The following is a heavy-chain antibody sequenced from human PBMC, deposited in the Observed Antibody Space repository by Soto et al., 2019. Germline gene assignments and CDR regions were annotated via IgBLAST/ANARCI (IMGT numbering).Heavy chain of an antibody. CDR3: ARDRGYSPDS. J-gene: IGHJ4*02. D-gene: IGHD5-18*01. Sequence: EVPLVEAGGGLVQTGGSLRLSCAASGFTFNTYWMHWVRQAPGKGLVWISRLNGDGSSTSYADSVKGRFTISRDNAKNTRYLQMNRLGADDTAVYYCARDRGYSPDSWGQGTLVTVSS. CDR2: LNGDGSST. V-gene: IGHV3-74*01. CDR1: GFTFNTYW.